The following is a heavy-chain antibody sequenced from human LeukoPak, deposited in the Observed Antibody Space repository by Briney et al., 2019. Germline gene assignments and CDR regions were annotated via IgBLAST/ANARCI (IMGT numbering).Heavy chain of an antibody. CDR2: IYSGGST. CDR1: GFGVSSNY. V-gene: IGHV3-53*01. J-gene: IGHJ4*02. Sequence: GGSLRLSCAAAGFGVSSNYMGWVRQAPGKGLEWVSVIYSGGSTYYPDSVRGGFTVSRDNSKNTLYLQMNSLRAEDTAMYYCAGGGPRYYFDYWGQGTLLTVSS. CDR3: AGGGPRYYFDY. D-gene: IGHD2-15*01.